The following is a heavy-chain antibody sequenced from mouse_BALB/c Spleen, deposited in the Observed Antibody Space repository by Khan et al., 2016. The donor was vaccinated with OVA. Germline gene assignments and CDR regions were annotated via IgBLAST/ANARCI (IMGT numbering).Heavy chain of an antibody. J-gene: IGHJ3*01. Sequence: QVQLQQSGAELAKPGASVKMSCKASGYTFTTYWMHWVKKRPGQGLEWIGYIDPSTGYIEYNQKFKDKATLTTDKSSTTAFMQLSSLTSEDSAVYYCARRGLDGIFVYWGQGTLVTVSA. CDR2: IDPSTGYI. V-gene: IGHV1-7*01. CDR3: ARRGLDGIFVY. D-gene: IGHD2-1*01. CDR1: GYTFTTYW.